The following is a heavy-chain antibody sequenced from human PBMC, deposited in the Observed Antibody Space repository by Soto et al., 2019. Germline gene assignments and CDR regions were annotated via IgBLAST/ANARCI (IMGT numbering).Heavy chain of an antibody. J-gene: IGHJ6*02. V-gene: IGHV4-34*01. CDR2: INHSGST. CDR1: GGSFSGYF. CDR3: ARDLSGYYYGMDV. Sequence: QVHLQQWGAGLLKPSETLSLTCAVYGGSFSGYFWNWVRQPPGKGLEWIGEINHSGSTKYNPSLKSRVPLSGGTSKNQFSLRVFSVTAADTAVYYCARDLSGYYYGMDVWGQGTTVTVS.